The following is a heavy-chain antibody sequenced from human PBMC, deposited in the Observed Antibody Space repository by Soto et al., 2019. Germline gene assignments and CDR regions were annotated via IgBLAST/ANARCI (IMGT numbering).Heavy chain of an antibody. CDR3: ARGKDSDGYYYSDY. J-gene: IGHJ4*02. Sequence: LSLTCTVSGGSISSGGYYWSWIRQHPGKGLEWIGYIYSSGGTYYHPSLKSRLIVSSDTSKNQFSLRLNSVTAADTAVYYCARGKDSDGYYYSDYWGQGTLVTVYS. D-gene: IGHD3-22*01. CDR1: GGSISSGGYY. CDR2: IYSSGGT. V-gene: IGHV4-31*03.